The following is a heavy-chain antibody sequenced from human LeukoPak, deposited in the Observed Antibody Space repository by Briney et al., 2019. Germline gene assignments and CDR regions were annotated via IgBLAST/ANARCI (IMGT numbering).Heavy chain of an antibody. D-gene: IGHD3-22*01. CDR3: TTVGEYYYDSSGYLH. Sequence: GGSLRLSCAASGFTFSNVWMSWVRQAPGKGLGWVGRIKSKTDGGTTDYAAPVKGRFTISRDDSKNTLYLQMNSLKTEDTAVYYCTTVGEYYYDSSGYLHWGQGTLVTVSS. CDR2: IKSKTDGGTT. J-gene: IGHJ1*01. V-gene: IGHV3-15*01. CDR1: GFTFSNVW.